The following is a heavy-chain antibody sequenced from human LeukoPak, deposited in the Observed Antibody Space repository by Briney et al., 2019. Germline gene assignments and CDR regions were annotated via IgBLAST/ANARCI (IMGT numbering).Heavy chain of an antibody. J-gene: IGHJ5*02. CDR3: ARSHQRRTLRWWFDL. V-gene: IGHV4-34*01. D-gene: IGHD5-24*01. CDR1: GGSFSGYY. Sequence: SETLSLTCAVYGGSFSGYYWSWIRQPPGKGLEWIGEINHSGSTNYNPSLKSRVTISVDTSKNQFSLKLSSVTAADTAVYYCARSHQRRTLRWWFDLWGQGTLVTVSS. CDR2: INHSGST.